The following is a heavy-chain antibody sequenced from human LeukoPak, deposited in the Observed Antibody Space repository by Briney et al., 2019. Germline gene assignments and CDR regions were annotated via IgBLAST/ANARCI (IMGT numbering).Heavy chain of an antibody. Sequence: GGSLRLSCAASGFTFSSYSMNWVRQAPGKGLEWVSSISSSSSYIYCADSVKGRFTISRDNAKNSLYLQMNSLRAEDTAVYYCARDGGYSYGYPLDYWGQGTLVTVSS. CDR1: GFTFSSYS. CDR2: ISSSSSYI. D-gene: IGHD5-18*01. V-gene: IGHV3-21*01. CDR3: ARDGGYSYGYPLDY. J-gene: IGHJ4*02.